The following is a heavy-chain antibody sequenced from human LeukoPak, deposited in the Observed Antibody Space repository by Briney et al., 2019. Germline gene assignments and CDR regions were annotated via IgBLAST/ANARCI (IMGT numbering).Heavy chain of an antibody. V-gene: IGHV4-34*01. CDR1: GGSFSGYY. CDR3: ARGGYCSSTSCYIGLYYYYYMDV. Sequence: SETLSLTCAVYGGSFSGYYWSWIRQPPGKGLEWIGEIIHSGSTNYNPSLKSRVTISIDTSKNQFSLNLNSVTAADTAVYYCARGGYCSSTSCYIGLYYYYYMDVWGKGTTVTISS. J-gene: IGHJ6*03. D-gene: IGHD2-2*02. CDR2: IIHSGST.